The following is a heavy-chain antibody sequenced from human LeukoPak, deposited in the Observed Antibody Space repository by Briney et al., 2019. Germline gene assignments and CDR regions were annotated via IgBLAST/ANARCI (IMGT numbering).Heavy chain of an antibody. CDR3: TSSVGLGYCSSTSCYTDYYYYGMDV. J-gene: IGHJ6*02. D-gene: IGHD2-2*02. V-gene: IGHV3-73*01. CDR2: IRSKANSYAT. CDR1: GFTFSGSA. Sequence: GGSLRLSCAASGFTFSGSAMHWVRQASGKGLEWVGRIRSKANSYATAYAASVKGRFTISRDDSKNMAYLQMNSLKTEDTAVYYCTSSVGLGYCSSTSCYTDYYYYGMDVWGQGTTVTVSS.